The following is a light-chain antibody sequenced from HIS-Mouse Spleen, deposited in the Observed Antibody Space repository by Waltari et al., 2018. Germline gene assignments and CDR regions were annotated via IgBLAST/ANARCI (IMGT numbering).Light chain of an antibody. V-gene: IGLV3-10*01. CDR3: YSTDSSGNHRV. CDR2: EDT. Sequence: SYELTQPPSVSVSPGQTARITCSGDALPKKYAYWYQQKSGQAPVLVIYEDTKRPSGIPERFPGSRSGTMASLTISGAQVEDAADYYCYSTDSSGNHRVFGGGTKLTVL. J-gene: IGLJ2*01. CDR1: ALPKKY.